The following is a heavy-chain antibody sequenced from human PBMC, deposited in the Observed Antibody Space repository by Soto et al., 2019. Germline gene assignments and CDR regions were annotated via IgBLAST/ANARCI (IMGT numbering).Heavy chain of an antibody. J-gene: IGHJ6*02. CDR3: GKTEYASSWYYYGLDV. CDR2: ISGNGRST. CDR1: GFTFSSYA. V-gene: IGHV3-23*01. Sequence: EVQLLESGGGLLQPGGSLRLSCAASGFTFSSYAMSWVRQAPGKGLEWVSIISGNGRSTYYADSVQGRFSVSRDNSKNTLYVQRNSLRAEDTAIYYCGKTEYASSWYYYGLDVWGQGTPVTVSS. D-gene: IGHD6-13*01.